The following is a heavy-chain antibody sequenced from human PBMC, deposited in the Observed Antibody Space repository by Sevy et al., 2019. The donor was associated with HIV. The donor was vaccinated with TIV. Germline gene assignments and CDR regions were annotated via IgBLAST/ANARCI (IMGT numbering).Heavy chain of an antibody. Sequence: ASVKVSCKASGYTFTGHYMHWVRQAPGQGLEWMGRINPKSGGTNYSQKFQGRVTMTRDTSIITAYMELSSLRSDDTAVYYCARADNIVWSTLDAFDLWGQRTMVTVSS. CDR1: GYTFTGHY. D-gene: IGHD6-19*01. CDR3: ARADNIVWSTLDAFDL. V-gene: IGHV1-2*06. CDR2: INPKSGGT. J-gene: IGHJ3*01.